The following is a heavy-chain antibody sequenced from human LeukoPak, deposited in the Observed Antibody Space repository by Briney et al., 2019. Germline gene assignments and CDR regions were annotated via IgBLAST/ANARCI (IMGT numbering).Heavy chain of an antibody. CDR2: IYSGGST. CDR1: GFTVSSNY. J-gene: IGHJ4*02. CDR3: AASYGDYYPLDY. D-gene: IGHD4-17*01. Sequence: GGSLRLSCAASGFTVSSNYMSWVRQAPGKGLEWVSVIYSGGSTYYADSVKGRFTISRDNSKNTLYLQMNSLRAEDTAVYYCAASYGDYYPLDYWGQGTLVTVSS. V-gene: IGHV3-53*01.